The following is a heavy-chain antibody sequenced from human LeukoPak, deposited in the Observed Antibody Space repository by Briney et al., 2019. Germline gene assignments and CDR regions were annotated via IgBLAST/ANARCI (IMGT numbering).Heavy chain of an antibody. D-gene: IGHD6-19*01. Sequence: GRSLRLSCAASGFYFNSFNMHWVRQAPGKGLEWLAIISSDGNDQNYADSVKGRFTVSRDNSQSTLYLEMNSLRPEDTAFYYCANAGYIGVAGDGATNPFHYWGQGTLVTVS. V-gene: IGHV3-30*18. J-gene: IGHJ4*02. CDR3: ANAGYIGVAGDGATNPFHY. CDR1: GFYFNSFN. CDR2: ISSDGNDQ.